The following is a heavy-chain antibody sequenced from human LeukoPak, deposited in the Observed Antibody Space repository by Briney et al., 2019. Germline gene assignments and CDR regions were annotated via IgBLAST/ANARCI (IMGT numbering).Heavy chain of an antibody. CDR3: ARATVVTPVGDY. V-gene: IGHV1-2*02. CDR1: GYTFTGYY. Sequence: ASVKVSCKASGYTFTGYYMHWVRQAPGQGLEWMGWINPNSGGTNYAQKFQGRVTMTRDTSISTAYMELSRLRSDDTAVYYCARATVVTPVGDYWGQGTLVTVSS. CDR2: INPNSGGT. D-gene: IGHD4-23*01. J-gene: IGHJ4*02.